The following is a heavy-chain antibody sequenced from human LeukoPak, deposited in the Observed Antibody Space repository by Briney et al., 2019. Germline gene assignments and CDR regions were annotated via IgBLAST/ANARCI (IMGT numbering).Heavy chain of an antibody. D-gene: IGHD3-22*01. CDR2: ISSSSSYI. CDR1: GFTFSSYS. V-gene: IGHV3-21*01. Sequence: PGGPLRLSCAASGFTFSSYSMNWVRQAPGKGLEWVSSISSSSSYIYYADSVKGRFTISRDNAKNSLYLQMNSLRAEDTAVYYCARPSLTYYYDSSGYYYDYWGQGTLVTVSS. J-gene: IGHJ4*02. CDR3: ARPSLTYYYDSSGYYYDY.